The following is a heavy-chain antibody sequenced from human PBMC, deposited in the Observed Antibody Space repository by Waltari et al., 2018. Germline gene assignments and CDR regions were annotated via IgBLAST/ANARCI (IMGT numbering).Heavy chain of an antibody. D-gene: IGHD3-16*01. V-gene: IGHV3-53*02. CDR3: ATLGAYLGAFEV. J-gene: IGHJ3*01. CDR1: AFIVRNNY. Sequence: EVHLVETGGALFTPGGSLRLSCAASAFIVRNNYMAWVRQAPGKGLEWVSVIYAGGGSDSADSVRGRFTISRDNSKNTLYLEMNALRPDDTAVYYCATLGAYLGAFEVWGRGTMVAVSS. CDR2: IYAGGGS.